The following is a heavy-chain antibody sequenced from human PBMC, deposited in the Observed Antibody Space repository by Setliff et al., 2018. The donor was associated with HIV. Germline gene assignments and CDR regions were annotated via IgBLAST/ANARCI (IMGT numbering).Heavy chain of an antibody. V-gene: IGHV4-61*01. J-gene: IGHJ4*02. CDR2: IYYSGST. D-gene: IGHD4-17*01. CDR1: GGSVGSGSYY. Sequence: ASETLSLTCSVSGGSVGSGSYYWSWIRQSPGKGLEWLGYIYYSGSTTYNPSLRSRATISIDTSKNQFSLNLRSVTAADTAVYYCARDPPGYGDSKDYWGQGKLVTVSS. CDR3: ARDPPGYGDSKDY.